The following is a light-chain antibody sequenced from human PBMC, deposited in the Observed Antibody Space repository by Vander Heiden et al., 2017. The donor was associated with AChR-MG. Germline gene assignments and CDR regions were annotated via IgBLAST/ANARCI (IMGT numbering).Light chain of an antibody. Sequence: DIQMTQSPSSLSASVGDRVTITCQASQDIPNSLNWYQQKPGKAPKLLIYGESTLETGVPSRFTVGVSGTHFTFTISSLQPEDIATYYCQQLDDFPPGSTFGQGTKVEIK. V-gene: IGKV1-33*01. CDR2: GES. J-gene: IGKJ1*01. CDR1: QDIPNS. CDR3: QQLDDFPPGST.